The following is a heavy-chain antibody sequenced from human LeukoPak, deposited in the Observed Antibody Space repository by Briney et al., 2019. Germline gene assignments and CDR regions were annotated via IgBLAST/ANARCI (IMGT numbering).Heavy chain of an antibody. CDR1: GFTFSSYA. CDR3: ARSVYGGNSEVDY. CDR2: ISYDGSNK. Sequence: GRSLRLSCAASGFTFSSYAMHWVRQAPGKGLEWVAVISYDGSNKYYADSVKGRFTISRDNSKNTLYLQMNSLRAEDTAVYYCARSVYGGNSEVDYWGQGTLVTVSS. D-gene: IGHD4-23*01. V-gene: IGHV3-30-3*01. J-gene: IGHJ4*02.